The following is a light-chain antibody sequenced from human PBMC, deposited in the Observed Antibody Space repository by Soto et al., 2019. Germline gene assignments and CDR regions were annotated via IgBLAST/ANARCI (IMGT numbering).Light chain of an antibody. J-gene: IGLJ2*01. CDR1: SSNIGAGYD. CDR3: QSYDSSLTVV. V-gene: IGLV1-40*01. CDR2: GNT. Sequence: QSVLTQPPSVSGAPGQRVTISCTGSSSNIGAGYDVHWYQQFPGTTPKLLIYGNTNRPSGAPDRFSASKSGTSASLDITGLQAEDEAEYFCQSYDSSLTVVFGGGTKLTVL.